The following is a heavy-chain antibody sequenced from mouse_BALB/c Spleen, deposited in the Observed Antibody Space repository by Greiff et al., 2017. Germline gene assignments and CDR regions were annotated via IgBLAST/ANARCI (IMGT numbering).Heavy chain of an antibody. V-gene: IGHV1-54*01. Sequence: QVQLKESGAELVRPGTSVKVSCKASGYAFTNYLIEWVKQRPGQGLEWIGVINPGSGGTNYNEKFKGKATLTADKSSSTAYMQLSSLTSDDSAVYYCARSGEVRLWFAYWGQGTLVTVSA. J-gene: IGHJ3*01. D-gene: IGHD2-14*01. CDR3: ARSGEVRLWFAY. CDR2: INPGSGGT. CDR1: GYAFTNYL.